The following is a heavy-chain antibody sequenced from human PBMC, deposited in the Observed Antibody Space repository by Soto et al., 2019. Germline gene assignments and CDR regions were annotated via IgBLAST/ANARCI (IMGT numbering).Heavy chain of an antibody. V-gene: IGHV3-30*18. Sequence: QVQLVESGGGVVQPGRSLRLSCAASGFTFSSYGMHWVRQAPGKGLKWVAVISYDGSNKYYADSVKGRFTISRDNSKNTLYLQMNSLRAEDTAVYYCAKDLGSGWSGYWGQGTLVTVSS. CDR3: AKDLGSGWSGY. CDR1: GFTFSSYG. D-gene: IGHD6-19*01. CDR2: ISYDGSNK. J-gene: IGHJ4*02.